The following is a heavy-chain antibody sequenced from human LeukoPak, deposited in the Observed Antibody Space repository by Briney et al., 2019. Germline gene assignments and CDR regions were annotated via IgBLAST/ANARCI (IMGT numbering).Heavy chain of an antibody. CDR2: ISGSGGST. CDR1: GFTFSDYI. D-gene: IGHD2-2*01. Sequence: PGGSLTLSCAASGFTFSDYILDWVRQAPGKGLEWVSAISGSGGSTYYADSVKGRFTISRDNSKNTVFLQMNSLRAEDTAVYYCAREVSYCGTTNCQSDYWGQGTLVTVSS. CDR3: AREVSYCGTTNCQSDY. V-gene: IGHV3-23*01. J-gene: IGHJ4*02.